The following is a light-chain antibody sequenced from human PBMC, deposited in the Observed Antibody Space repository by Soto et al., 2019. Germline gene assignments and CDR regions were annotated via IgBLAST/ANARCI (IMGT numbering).Light chain of an antibody. V-gene: IGKV3-20*01. CDR3: QQYCSSPPFT. CDR2: GAS. J-gene: IGKJ3*01. Sequence: IVLTQSPGTLSLTPGERATLSCRASQSVSSSYLAWYQQKPGQAPRLLIYGASSRATGIPDRFSGSGSGTDFTLTISRLEPEDSAGYYCQQYCSSPPFTFGPGTRVDIK. CDR1: QSVSSSY.